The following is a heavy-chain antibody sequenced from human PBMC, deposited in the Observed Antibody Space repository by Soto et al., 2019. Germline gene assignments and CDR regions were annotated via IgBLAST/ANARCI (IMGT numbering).Heavy chain of an antibody. V-gene: IGHV3-30-3*01. CDR3: AGVDGYAPVTPTDY. J-gene: IGHJ4*02. Sequence: QVQLVESGGGVVQPGRSLRLSCAASGFTFSSYAMHWVRQAPGKGLEWVAVISYDGSNKYYADSVKGRFTISRDNSKNTLFLQMNSLRAEDTAVYYCAGVDGYAPVTPTDYWGQGTLVTVSS. CDR1: GFTFSSYA. D-gene: IGHD2-21*02. CDR2: ISYDGSNK.